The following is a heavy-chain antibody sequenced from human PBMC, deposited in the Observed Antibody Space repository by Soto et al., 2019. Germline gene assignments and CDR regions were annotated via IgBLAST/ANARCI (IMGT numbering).Heavy chain of an antibody. CDR3: ATDLGGRAPFWDY. V-gene: IGHV1-24*01. CDR2: FDPEDGET. CDR1: GYTLTELS. J-gene: IGHJ4*02. Sequence: QVQLVQSGAEVKKPGASVKVSCKVYGYTLTELSMHWVRQAPGKGREWMVGFDPEDGETIYAQKFQGSVTMTQDTSTDTAYMELSSLSSEDTVVYYCATDLGGRAPFWDYWGQGTLVTVSS. D-gene: IGHD3-16*01.